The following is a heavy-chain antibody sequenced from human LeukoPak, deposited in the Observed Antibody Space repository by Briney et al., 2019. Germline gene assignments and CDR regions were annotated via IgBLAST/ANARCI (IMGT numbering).Heavy chain of an antibody. CDR1: GNTFTGYY. J-gene: IGHJ4*02. D-gene: IGHD4-17*01. Sequence: GASVKVSCKASGNTFTGYYMHWVRQAPGQGLEWMGRINPNSGGTNYAQKFQGRVTMTRDTSISTAYMELSRLRSDDTAVYYCARDWGRLRQSDDYWGQGTLVTVSS. V-gene: IGHV1-2*06. CDR3: ARDWGRLRQSDDY. CDR2: INPNSGGT.